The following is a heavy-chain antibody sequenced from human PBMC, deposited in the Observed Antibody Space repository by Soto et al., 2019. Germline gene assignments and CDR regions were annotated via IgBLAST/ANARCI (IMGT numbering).Heavy chain of an antibody. J-gene: IGHJ4*02. Sequence: DVQLVESGGGLVEPGGSLRLSCAVSTITFNNAWMSWVRQAPGKGLEWVAHMKSKVDGETIEYAPPVTGRFTISRDESRNTLYLQMDSLKIEDTAVYYCTTAVRFHGDYDYWGQGTLVTVSS. CDR2: MKSKVDGETI. CDR1: TITFNNAW. D-gene: IGHD4-17*01. CDR3: TTAVRFHGDYDY. V-gene: IGHV3-15*01.